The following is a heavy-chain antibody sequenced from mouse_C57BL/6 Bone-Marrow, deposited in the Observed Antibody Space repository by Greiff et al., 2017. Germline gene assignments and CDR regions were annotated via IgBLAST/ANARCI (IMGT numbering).Heavy chain of an antibody. J-gene: IGHJ3*01. CDR1: GYTFTSYG. D-gene: IGHD1-1*01. CDR2: SYPRSGNT. V-gene: IGHV1-81*01. CDR3: ARAGLITTVVATRFAY. Sequence: QVQLQQSGAELARPGASVKLSCKASGYTFTSYGISWVKQRTGQGLEWIGESYPRSGNTYYNEKFKGKATLTADKSSSTAYMELRSLTSEDSAVYFCARAGLITTVVATRFAYWGQGTLVTVSA.